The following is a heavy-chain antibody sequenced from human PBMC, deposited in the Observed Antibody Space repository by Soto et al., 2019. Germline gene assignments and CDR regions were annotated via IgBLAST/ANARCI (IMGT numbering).Heavy chain of an antibody. CDR3: ARDIGYQTNRFTYVFDI. Sequence: GGSLRLSCAASGFTFSSYGMHWVRQAPGKGLEWVAVIWYDGTNKYYVDSVKGRFTISKDNSKNTLYLQMNSLRAEDTAIYYCARDIGYQTNRFTYVFDIYGQGTMVTVSS. V-gene: IGHV3-33*01. D-gene: IGHD6-25*01. J-gene: IGHJ3*02. CDR2: IWYDGTNK. CDR1: GFTFSSYG.